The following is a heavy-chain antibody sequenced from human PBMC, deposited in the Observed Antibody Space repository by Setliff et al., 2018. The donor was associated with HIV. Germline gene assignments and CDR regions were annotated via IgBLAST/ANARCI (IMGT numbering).Heavy chain of an antibody. CDR3: ARDPDGYNSLDY. CDR2: ISHDAVKT. CDR1: GFDFSGYS. J-gene: IGHJ4*02. D-gene: IGHD5-12*01. Sequence: GGSLRLSCVASGFDFSGYSMPWVRQAPGKGPEWVAAISHDAVKTYYADAVRGRFIISRDNSKNTLYLQMNSLRAEDTAVYYCARDPDGYNSLDYWGQGTLVTVSS. V-gene: IGHV3-30*04.